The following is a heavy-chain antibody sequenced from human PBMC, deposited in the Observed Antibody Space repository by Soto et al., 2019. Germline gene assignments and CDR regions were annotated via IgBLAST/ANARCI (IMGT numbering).Heavy chain of an antibody. V-gene: IGHV4-59*01. CDR2: IYYSGST. J-gene: IGHJ4*02. D-gene: IGHD5-18*01. CDR1: GGSISSYY. CDR3: ARVGLTAMRQDY. Sequence: PSETLSLTCTVSGGSISSYYWSWIRQPPGKGLEWIGYIYYSGSTNYNPSLKSRVTISVDTSKNQFSLKLSSVTAADTAVYYCARVGLTAMRQDYWGQGTLVTVSS.